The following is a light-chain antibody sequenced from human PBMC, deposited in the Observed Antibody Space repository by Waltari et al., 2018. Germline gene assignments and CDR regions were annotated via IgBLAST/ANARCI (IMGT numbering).Light chain of an antibody. Sequence: EIVMTQSPATLSVSPGERATLSCRASQSVSSSLAWYQHRPGQAPRLRIYGTSTRAPGIPARFSGSGSGTEFTLTISSLQSEDFAVYYCQQYNNWGTFGQGTKVEIK. J-gene: IGKJ1*01. V-gene: IGKV3-15*01. CDR3: QQYNNWGT. CDR1: QSVSSS. CDR2: GTS.